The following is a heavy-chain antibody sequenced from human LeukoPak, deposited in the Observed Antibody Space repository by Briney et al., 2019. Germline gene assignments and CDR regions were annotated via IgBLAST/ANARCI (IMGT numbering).Heavy chain of an antibody. CDR1: GGSISSGGYY. Sequence: PSQTLSLTCTVSGGSISSGGYYWRWIRQHPGKGLEWIGYIYYSGSTYYNPSLKSRVTISVDTSKNQFSLKLSSVTAADTAVYYCATYYYDSSGYSPPLFGYWGQGTLVTVSS. D-gene: IGHD3-22*01. CDR2: IYYSGST. V-gene: IGHV4-31*03. J-gene: IGHJ4*02. CDR3: ATYYYDSSGYSPPLFGY.